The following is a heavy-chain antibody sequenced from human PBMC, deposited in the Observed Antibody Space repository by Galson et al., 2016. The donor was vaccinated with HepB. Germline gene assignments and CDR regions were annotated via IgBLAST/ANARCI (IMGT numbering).Heavy chain of an antibody. V-gene: IGHV3-21*01. CDR2: ISITSGYK. CDR3: ARPPEGDRRYFDL. J-gene: IGHJ2*01. D-gene: IGHD3-16*01. Sequence: GKGLEWVSFISITSGYKYCADSLKGRVTISRDNAKNSLYLQMNSLRAEDTAVYYCARPPEGDRRYFDLWGRGTLVTVSS.